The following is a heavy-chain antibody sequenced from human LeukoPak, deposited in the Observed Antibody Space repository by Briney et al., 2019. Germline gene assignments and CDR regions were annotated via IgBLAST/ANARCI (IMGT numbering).Heavy chain of an antibody. D-gene: IGHD1-14*01. V-gene: IGHV3-48*01. Sequence: PGGSLRFSCAASGFTFSSYSMNWVRQAPGKGLKWVSYIRSSDSTIYYADSVRGRFTISRDKSKNTLYLQMNSLRAEDTAVYYCAKEPLYYYGYYGMDVWGQGTTVTVSS. CDR3: AKEPLYYYGYYGMDV. J-gene: IGHJ6*02. CDR1: GFTFSSYS. CDR2: IRSSDSTI.